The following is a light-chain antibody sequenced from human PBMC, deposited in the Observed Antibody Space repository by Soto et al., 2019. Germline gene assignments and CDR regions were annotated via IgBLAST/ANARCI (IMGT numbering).Light chain of an antibody. V-gene: IGKV1-9*01. CDR2: DAS. CDR1: QGISTY. Sequence: DIQLTQSPSFLSASVGDRVTITCRASQGISTYLAWYQQKPGKAPKLLIYDASTLQSGVPSRFSGSGSGTEFTLTISSMQPQDLATYQCQHLNGQVALTFGGGTKVELK. CDR3: QHLNGQVALT. J-gene: IGKJ4*01.